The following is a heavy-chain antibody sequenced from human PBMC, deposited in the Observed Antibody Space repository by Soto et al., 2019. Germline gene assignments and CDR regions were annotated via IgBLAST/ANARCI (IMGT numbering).Heavy chain of an antibody. Sequence: SLRLSCAASGFTFSGSAMHWVRQASGKGLEWVGRIRSKANNYATAYAASVEGRFTISRDDSKNTAHLQMNSLKTEDTAVYYCVRGYYDSNGNHWAEAFHIWGQGTMVTVSS. D-gene: IGHD3-22*01. CDR1: GFTFSGSA. V-gene: IGHV3-73*01. CDR2: IRSKANNYAT. CDR3: VRGYYDSNGNHWAEAFHI. J-gene: IGHJ3*02.